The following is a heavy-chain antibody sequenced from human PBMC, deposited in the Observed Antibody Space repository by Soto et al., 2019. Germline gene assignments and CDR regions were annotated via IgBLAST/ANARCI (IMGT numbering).Heavy chain of an antibody. CDR3: AGMRSRWSIDQ. Sequence: QVQLQESGPGLVKASETLSLICNVSGGAISSYYWSWIRQPPGKGLEWIAYIYYTGRINYYPSLESRATITLETTDIRFSLNLRSVTAADTTVYYCAGMRSRWSIDQWGQGTLVTVSS. CDR2: IYYTGRI. J-gene: IGHJ4*02. CDR1: GGAISSYY. V-gene: IGHV4-59*08. D-gene: IGHD6-13*01.